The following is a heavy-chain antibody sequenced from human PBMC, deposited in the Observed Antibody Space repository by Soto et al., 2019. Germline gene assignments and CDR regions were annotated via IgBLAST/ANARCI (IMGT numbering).Heavy chain of an antibody. CDR3: AKSGGNGWFADAFDV. CDR2: IYSGGST. D-gene: IGHD6-19*01. CDR1: GFIVSSYY. J-gene: IGHJ3*01. V-gene: IGHV3-53*01. Sequence: SLRLSCAGSGFIVSSYYMSWVRQAPGKGLEWISVIYSGGSTYYADSVKGRFTISRDNSENTLYLQLNSLRAEDMAVYYCAKSGGNGWFADAFDVWGQGTMVTVSS.